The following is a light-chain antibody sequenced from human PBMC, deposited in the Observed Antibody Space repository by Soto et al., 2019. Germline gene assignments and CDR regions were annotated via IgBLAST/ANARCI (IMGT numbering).Light chain of an antibody. CDR3: QQRSNWTIT. CDR2: DAS. CDR1: QSVTTY. V-gene: IGKV3-11*01. J-gene: IGKJ5*01. Sequence: EVVLTQSPATLSLSPGETATPSCRASQSVTTYLAWYQQKPGQPPRLLIYDASNRATGIPDRFSGSGSGTDFTLTISSPETEDFAVYYCQQRSNWTITFGQGTRLEI.